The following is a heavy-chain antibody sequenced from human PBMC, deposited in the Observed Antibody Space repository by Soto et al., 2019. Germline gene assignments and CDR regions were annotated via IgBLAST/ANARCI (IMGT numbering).Heavy chain of an antibody. CDR3: ARGSDIVLMVYATSNNYYMDV. V-gene: IGHV3-21*01. Sequence: EVQLVESGGGLVKPGGSLRLSCAASGFTFSSYSMNWVRQAPGKGLEWVSSISSSSSYIYYADSVKGRFTISRDNAQNSLYLQMNSLRAEDTAVYYSARGSDIVLMVYATSNNYYMDVWGKGTTVTVSS. CDR2: ISSSSSYI. CDR1: GFTFSSYS. J-gene: IGHJ6*03. D-gene: IGHD2-8*01.